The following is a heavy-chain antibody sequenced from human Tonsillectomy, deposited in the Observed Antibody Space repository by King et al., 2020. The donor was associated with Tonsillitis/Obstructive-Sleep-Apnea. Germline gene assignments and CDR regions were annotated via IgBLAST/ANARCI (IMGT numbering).Heavy chain of an antibody. Sequence: QVQLQESGPGLVKPSDTLSLTCAVSGYSISSDNWWGWIRQPPGKGLEWIGYIYYSGSTYYNVSLKSRVTMSVDTSKNQFSLKLSSVTAVDTAVYYCARSRGYRSSLDYYYYMDVWGKGTTVTVSS. CDR1: GYSISSDNW. D-gene: IGHD6-13*01. J-gene: IGHJ6*03. V-gene: IGHV4-28*01. CDR2: IYYSGST. CDR3: ARSRGYRSSLDYYYYMDV.